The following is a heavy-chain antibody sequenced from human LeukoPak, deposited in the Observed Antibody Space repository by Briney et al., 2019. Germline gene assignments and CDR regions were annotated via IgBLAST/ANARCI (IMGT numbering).Heavy chain of an antibody. V-gene: IGHV3-23*01. Sequence: GGSLRLSCAASGFSVSDNYMTWVRQAPGKGLEWVSAISGSGGSTYYADSVKGRFTISRDNSKNTLYLQMNSLRAEDTAVYYCAKDPFDILTGFAPYSDAFDIWGQGTMVTVSS. J-gene: IGHJ3*02. CDR3: AKDPFDILTGFAPYSDAFDI. CDR1: GFSVSDNY. CDR2: ISGSGGST. D-gene: IGHD3-9*01.